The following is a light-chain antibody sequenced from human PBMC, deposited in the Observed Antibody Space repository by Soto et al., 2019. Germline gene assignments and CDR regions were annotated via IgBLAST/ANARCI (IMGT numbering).Light chain of an antibody. CDR2: DAS. Sequence: EIVLTQSPATLSLSPGERDTLSCRAIQSVSGYLAWYQQKPGQSPRLLIYDASKRATGIPARFSGSGFGTDFNLTISSLEPEDFAVYYCQQRSKWRTFGQGNRWIS. CDR3: QQRSKWRT. V-gene: IGKV3-11*01. CDR1: QSVSGY. J-gene: IGKJ3*01.